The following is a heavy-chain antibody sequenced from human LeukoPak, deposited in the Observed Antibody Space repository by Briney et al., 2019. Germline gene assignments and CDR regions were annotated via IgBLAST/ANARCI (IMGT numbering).Heavy chain of an antibody. CDR1: GGTFSSYA. J-gene: IGHJ5*02. CDR3: AREGSSPQGWFDP. V-gene: IGHV1-69*04. Sequence: SVKVSCKASGGTFSSYAISWVRQAPGQGLEWMGRIIPILGIANYAQKFQGRVTITADKSTSTAYMELSSLRSEDTAVYYCAREGSSPQGWFDPWGQGTLVTVSS. D-gene: IGHD2-2*01. CDR2: IIPILGIA.